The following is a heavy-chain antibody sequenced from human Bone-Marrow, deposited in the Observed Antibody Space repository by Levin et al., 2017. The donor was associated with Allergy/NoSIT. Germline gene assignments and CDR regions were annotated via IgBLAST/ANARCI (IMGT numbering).Heavy chain of an antibody. V-gene: IGHV3-53*01. J-gene: IGHJ1*01. CDR1: EFLVRSTY. Sequence: LSLTCAASEFLVRSTYISWFRQAPGKGLKWVSVTYSGGSTYLADSVKGRFTLSRDSSQNTVFLQMNSLRAEDTAVYYCAIDYYDSSGSSHFQQWGQGTLVIVSS. CDR2: TYSGGST. CDR3: AIDYYDSSGSSHFQQ. D-gene: IGHD3-22*01.